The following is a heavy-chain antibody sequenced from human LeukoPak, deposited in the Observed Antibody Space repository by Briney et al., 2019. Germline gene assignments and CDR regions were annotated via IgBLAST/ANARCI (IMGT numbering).Heavy chain of an antibody. CDR1: GFTFSSYW. J-gene: IGHJ4*02. CDR3: TTELGYCSGGSCYGYYFDY. Sequence: PGGSLRLSCAASGFTFSSYWMHWVRQAPGKGLVWVSRINSDGSSTSYADSVKGRFTISRDNAKNTLYLQMNSLRAEDTAVYYCTTELGYCSGGSCYGYYFDYWGQGTLVTVSS. CDR2: INSDGSST. V-gene: IGHV3-74*01. D-gene: IGHD2-15*01.